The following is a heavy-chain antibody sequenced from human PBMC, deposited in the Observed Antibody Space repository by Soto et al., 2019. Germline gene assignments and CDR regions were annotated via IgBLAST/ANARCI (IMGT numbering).Heavy chain of an antibody. Sequence: GGSLRLSCAASGFTFSSYGMHWVRQAAGKGLEWVAVIWYDGTSTNYADSVKGRFTISRDNAKNTLYLQMNSLRVDDTAVYYCAREAAVPGTVFDYWGQGILVTVSS. V-gene: IGHV3-33*01. D-gene: IGHD6-19*01. CDR2: IWYDGTST. CDR3: AREAAVPGTVFDY. J-gene: IGHJ4*02. CDR1: GFTFSSYG.